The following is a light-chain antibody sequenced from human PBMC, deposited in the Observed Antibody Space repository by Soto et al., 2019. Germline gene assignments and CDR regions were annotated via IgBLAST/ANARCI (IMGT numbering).Light chain of an antibody. CDR2: AAS. V-gene: IGKV1D-12*01. Sequence: DNQMTQSPSSVSASVGDRVTISCQASQGISRSLAWYQQKPGKAPKLLIYAASSLQSGVPSRFSGSGFGTDFTLTISSLQPEDSAIYYCQQADTFPITFGQGTRLEIK. J-gene: IGKJ5*01. CDR1: QGISRS. CDR3: QQADTFPIT.